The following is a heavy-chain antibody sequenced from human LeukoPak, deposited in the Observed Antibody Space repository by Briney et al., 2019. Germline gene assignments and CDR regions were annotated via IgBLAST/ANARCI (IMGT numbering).Heavy chain of an antibody. Sequence: SQTLSLTCAISGESVSSDNAAWSWIRQSPSRGLEWLGRTYHRSKWYYHYAISVKSRISVNPDTSKNQFSLQLNSVTPEDSAVYYCARGNLHFDYWGQGTLVTVSS. CDR2: TYHRSKWYY. CDR3: ARGNLHFDY. J-gene: IGHJ4*02. V-gene: IGHV6-1*01. CDR1: GESVSSDNAA.